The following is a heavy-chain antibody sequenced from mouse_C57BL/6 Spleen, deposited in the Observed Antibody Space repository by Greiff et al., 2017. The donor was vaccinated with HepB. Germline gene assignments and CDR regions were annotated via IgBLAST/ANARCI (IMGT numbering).Heavy chain of an antibody. Sequence: EVHLVESGPGLVKPSQSLSLTCSVTGYSITSGYYWNWIRQFPGNKLEWMGYISYDGSNNYNPSLKNRISITRDTSKNQFFLKLNSVTTEDTATYYCARGGRDFDYWGQGTTLTVSS. CDR1: GYSITSGYY. CDR3: ARGGRDFDY. J-gene: IGHJ2*01. V-gene: IGHV3-6*01. CDR2: ISYDGSN.